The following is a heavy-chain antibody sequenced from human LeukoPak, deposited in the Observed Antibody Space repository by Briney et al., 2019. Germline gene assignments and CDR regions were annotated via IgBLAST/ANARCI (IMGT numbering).Heavy chain of an antibody. D-gene: IGHD6-13*01. CDR2: INHSGST. CDR3: ARMRSSQGSSSNLDY. Sequence: PSETLSLACAVYGVSFSGYYWSWIRQPPGTGLEWIGEINHSGSTNYNPSLKSRVTISVDTSKNQFSLKLSSVTAADTAVYYCARMRSSQGSSSNLDYWGQGTLVTVSS. CDR1: GVSFSGYY. V-gene: IGHV4-34*01. J-gene: IGHJ4*02.